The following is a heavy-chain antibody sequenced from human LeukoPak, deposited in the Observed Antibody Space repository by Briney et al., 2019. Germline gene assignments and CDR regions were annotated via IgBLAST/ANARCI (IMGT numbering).Heavy chain of an antibody. J-gene: IGHJ4*02. D-gene: IGHD2-15*01. Sequence: GGSLRLSCGASGFPFSSYAMSWVRPAPGRGLDWVASISGSGGSPYFPDSVKGRFHISRDNSKKPLYLQMNSRSAEVTAVDYLARCSCGSCYYVFDYWGQGTLVTVSS. V-gene: IGHV3-23*01. CDR3: ARCSCGSCYYVFDY. CDR1: GFPFSSYA. CDR2: ISGSGGSP.